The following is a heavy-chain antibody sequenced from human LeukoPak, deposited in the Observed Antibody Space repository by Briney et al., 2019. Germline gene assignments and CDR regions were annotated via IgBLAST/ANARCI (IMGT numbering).Heavy chain of an antibody. D-gene: IGHD6-19*01. CDR2: ITSNGGST. Sequence: QTGGSLRLSCAASGFTFSSLTMHWVRQAPGKGLEYVSRITSNGGSTFYADSVKGRFSISRDNSKNTLYLQMSSLRPEDTAVYYCVTQISGWVSWGQGTLVTVSS. J-gene: IGHJ4*02. CDR1: GFTFSSLT. V-gene: IGHV3-64D*06. CDR3: VTQISGWVS.